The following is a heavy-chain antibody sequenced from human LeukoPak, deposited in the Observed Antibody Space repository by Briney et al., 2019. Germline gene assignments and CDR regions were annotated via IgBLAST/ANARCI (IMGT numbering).Heavy chain of an antibody. J-gene: IGHJ4*02. CDR3: ASLESIAAAGNQFDY. CDR2: INPNSGGT. D-gene: IGHD6-13*01. Sequence: ASVKVSCKASGYTFTGYYMHWVRQAPGQGLEWMGWINPNSGGTNYAQKFQGRVTMTRDTSISTAYMELSRLRSDDTAVYYCASLESIAAAGNQFDYWGQGTLVTVSS. CDR1: GYTFTGYY. V-gene: IGHV1-2*02.